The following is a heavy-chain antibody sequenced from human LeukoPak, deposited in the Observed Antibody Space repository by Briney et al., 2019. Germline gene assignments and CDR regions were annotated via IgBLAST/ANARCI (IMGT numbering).Heavy chain of an antibody. CDR1: GFTFSDSY. Sequence: GGSLRLSCAASGFTFSDSYMSWIRQAPGKGLEWVSSITSSSTSMYYADSVKGRFTISRDNAKNSLYLQMISLRAEDTAVYYCARTYYDILTGYNPYFDYWGQGTLVTVSS. J-gene: IGHJ4*02. CDR3: ARTYYDILTGYNPYFDY. D-gene: IGHD3-9*01. CDR2: ITSSSTSM. V-gene: IGHV3-11*04.